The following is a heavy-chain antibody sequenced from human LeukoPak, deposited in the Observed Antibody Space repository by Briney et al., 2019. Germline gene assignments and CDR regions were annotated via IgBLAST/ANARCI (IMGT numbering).Heavy chain of an antibody. CDR3: AREPWRYYGSGSIDY. J-gene: IGHJ4*02. Sequence: GASVKVSCKASGYTFTGYYMHWVRQAPGQGLEWMGRINPNSGGTNYAQKFQGRVTMTRDTSISTAYMELSRLRSDDTAVYYCAREPWRYYGSGSIDYWDQGTLVTVSS. D-gene: IGHD3-10*01. V-gene: IGHV1-2*06. CDR2: INPNSGGT. CDR1: GYTFTGYY.